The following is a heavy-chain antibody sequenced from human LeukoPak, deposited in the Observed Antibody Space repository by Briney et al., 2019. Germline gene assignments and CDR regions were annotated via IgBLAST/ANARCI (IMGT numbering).Heavy chain of an antibody. V-gene: IGHV4-59*12. Sequence: SETLSLTCTVSGGSISSYYWSWIRQPPGKGLEWIGYIYYSGSTNYNPSLKSRVTISVDTSKNQFSLKLSSVTAADTAVYYCARDLFYYGSGSYYSWFDPWGQGTLVTVSS. J-gene: IGHJ5*02. D-gene: IGHD3-10*01. CDR2: IYYSGST. CDR1: GGSISSYY. CDR3: ARDLFYYGSGSYYSWFDP.